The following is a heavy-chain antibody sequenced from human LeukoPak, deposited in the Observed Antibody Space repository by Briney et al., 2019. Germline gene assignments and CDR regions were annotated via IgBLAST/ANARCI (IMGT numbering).Heavy chain of an antibody. CDR1: GFTFSSYG. D-gene: IGHD4-17*01. V-gene: IGHV3-48*04. CDR3: ARDATTELGTVYMDV. CDR2: ISTSGSSI. J-gene: IGHJ6*03. Sequence: GGSLRLSCAASGFTFSSYGMHWVRQSPGKGLEWLSHISTSGSSIHYADSVKGRFTISRDNAKNSLYLQMNSLRVEDTAVYYCARDATTELGTVYMDVWGKGTTVTISS.